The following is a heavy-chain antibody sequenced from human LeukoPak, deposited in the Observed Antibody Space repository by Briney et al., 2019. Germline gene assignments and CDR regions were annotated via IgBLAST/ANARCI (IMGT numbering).Heavy chain of an antibody. V-gene: IGHV3-21*01. D-gene: IGHD3-3*01. J-gene: IGHJ4*02. CDR2: ISSSSSYI. Sequence: GGSLRLSCAASGFTFSSYSMNWVRQAPGKGLGWVSSISSSSSYIYYADSVKGRFTISRDNAKNPLYLQMNSLRAEDTAVYYCARVGPPEYYDFWSGQHQDFDYWGQGTLVTVSS. CDR3: ARVGPPEYYDFWSGQHQDFDY. CDR1: GFTFSSYS.